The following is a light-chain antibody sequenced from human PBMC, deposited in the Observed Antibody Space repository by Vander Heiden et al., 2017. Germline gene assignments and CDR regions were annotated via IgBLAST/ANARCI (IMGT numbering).Light chain of an antibody. CDR2: KAS. CDR3: QQDDKYPLT. J-gene: IGKJ4*01. V-gene: IGKV1-5*03. Sequence: DIQMTQSPSTLSASVGDTVTITCRASQSISNWLAWYQQKPGEAPKFLIYKASTLQTGVSSRFSAGGSGTEFTLTISHLQPEDLATYYCQQDDKYPLTIGGGTKVQI. CDR1: QSISNW.